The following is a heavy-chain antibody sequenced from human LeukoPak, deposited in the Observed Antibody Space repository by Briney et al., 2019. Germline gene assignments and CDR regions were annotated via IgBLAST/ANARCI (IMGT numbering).Heavy chain of an antibody. V-gene: IGHV4-39*01. Sequence: SETLSLTCTVSGGSISISSYYWGWIRQPPGKGLEWIGSIYYSGSTYYNPSLKSRVTISVDTSKNQFSLKLSSVTAAGTAVYYCARTPYCGGDCYSEYFDYWGQGTLVTVSS. CDR1: GGSISISSYY. J-gene: IGHJ4*02. CDR3: ARTPYCGGDCYSEYFDY. D-gene: IGHD2-21*02. CDR2: IYYSGST.